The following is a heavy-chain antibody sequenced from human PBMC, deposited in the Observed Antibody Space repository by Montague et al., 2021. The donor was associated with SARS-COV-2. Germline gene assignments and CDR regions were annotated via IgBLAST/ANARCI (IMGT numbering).Heavy chain of an antibody. CDR2: ISAGGGA. D-gene: IGHD2-15*01. CDR3: AGGVVAAPPGVDY. J-gene: IGHJ4*02. Sequence: SETLSLTCTVSGDSITYFYWNWIRQPAGNGLEWIGRISAGGGANXXPSLKSRVTMSMDTSKRQLSLKLNSVTAEDTAVYYCAGGVVAAPPGVDYWGRGTLVTVSS. V-gene: IGHV4-4*07. CDR1: GDSITYFY.